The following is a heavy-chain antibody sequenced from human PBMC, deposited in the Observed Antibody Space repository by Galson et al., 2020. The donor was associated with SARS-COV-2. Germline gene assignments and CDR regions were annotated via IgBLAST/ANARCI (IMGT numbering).Heavy chain of an antibody. CDR3: ARLGGYSSGWFDY. V-gene: IGHV5-51*01. D-gene: IGHD6-19*01. CDR1: GYSITSYW. J-gene: IGHJ4*02. CDR2: IYPGDSDT. Sequence: GGSLRLSCKGSGYSITSYWIGWVRQMPGKGLEWMGLIYPGDSDTRYTPSFEGQVTISVDKSISTAYLQWSSLRASDTAMYYCARLGGYSSGWFDYWGQGTLVTVSS.